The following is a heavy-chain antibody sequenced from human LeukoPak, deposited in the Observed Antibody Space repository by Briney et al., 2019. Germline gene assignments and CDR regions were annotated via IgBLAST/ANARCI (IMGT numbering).Heavy chain of an antibody. J-gene: IGHJ4*02. Sequence: GGSLRLSCAASGFTFRTYGMHWVRQAPGKGLEWVAYIRSDGKYKPYADSVKGRFTISRDNSKNTLYLHMNSLRVDDSATYYCARALNRHIGAFEYWGQGALVTVSS. CDR2: IRSDGKYK. CDR1: GFTFRTYG. D-gene: IGHD4/OR15-4a*01. CDR3: ARALNRHIGAFEY. V-gene: IGHV3-30*02.